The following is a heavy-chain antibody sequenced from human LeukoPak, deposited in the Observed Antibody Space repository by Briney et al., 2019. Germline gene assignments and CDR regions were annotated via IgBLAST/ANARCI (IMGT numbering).Heavy chain of an antibody. CDR1: GGTFSSYA. J-gene: IGHJ4*02. CDR2: IIPIFGTA. V-gene: IGHV1-69*01. CDR3: ARDVGITMGGYFDY. D-gene: IGHD3-10*01. Sequence: SVKVSCKASGGTFSSYAISWVRQAPGQGLEWMGGIIPIFGTANYAQKFQGRVTITADESTSTAYMELSSLRSEDTAVYYCARDVGITMGGYFDYWGQGTLVTVSS.